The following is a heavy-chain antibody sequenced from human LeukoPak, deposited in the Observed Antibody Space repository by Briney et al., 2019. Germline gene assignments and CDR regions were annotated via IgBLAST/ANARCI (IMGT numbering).Heavy chain of an antibody. D-gene: IGHD3-22*01. CDR3: ARHIGGRGYSGDWFDP. V-gene: IGHV3-53*01. CDR1: GLTVSSNY. Sequence: PGGSPRLSCAASGLTVSSNYMSWVRQAPGKGLEWVSVIYSGGSTYYTDSVKGRFTISRDNSKNTLYLQMNSLRAEDTAVYYCARHIGGRGYSGDWFDPWGQGILVTVSS. CDR2: IYSGGST. J-gene: IGHJ5*02.